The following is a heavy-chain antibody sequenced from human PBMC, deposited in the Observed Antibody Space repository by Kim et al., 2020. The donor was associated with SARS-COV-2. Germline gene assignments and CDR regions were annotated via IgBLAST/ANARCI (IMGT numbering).Heavy chain of an antibody. D-gene: IGHD6-13*01. Sequence: TYYADSVKGRFTVSRDNSKNTLYLQMSSRRAEDPALYYCARQTPAAASGDWGQGTLVTVSS. J-gene: IGHJ4*02. CDR2: T. CDR3: ARQTPAAASGD. V-gene: IGHV3-23*01.